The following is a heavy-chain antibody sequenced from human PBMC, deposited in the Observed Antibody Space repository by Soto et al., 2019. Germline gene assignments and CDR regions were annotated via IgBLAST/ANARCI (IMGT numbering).Heavy chain of an antibody. V-gene: IGHV1-3*01. J-gene: IGHJ5*02. CDR3: ARDKSSGWYPAGWFDP. CDR2: INAGNGNT. Sequence: ASVKVSCKASGYTFTSYAMHWARQAPGQRLEWMGWINAGNGNTKYSQKFQGRVTITRDTSASTAYMELSSLRSEDTAVYYCARDKSSGWYPAGWFDPWGQGTLVTVSS. D-gene: IGHD6-19*01. CDR1: GYTFTSYA.